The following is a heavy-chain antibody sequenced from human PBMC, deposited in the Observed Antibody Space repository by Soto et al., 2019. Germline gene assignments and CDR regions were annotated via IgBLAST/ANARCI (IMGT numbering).Heavy chain of an antibody. D-gene: IGHD6-6*01. CDR2: ISWDSRSV. CDR1: GFTFEDYA. Sequence: GGSLRLSCAVSGFTFEDYAMHWVRQAPGKGLEWVSGISWDSRSVAYADPVKGRFTISRDNAENSLHLQMNSLRAEDTAVYYCAKDSIRRSFSRSSTRARDAFDIWGQGTMVTVSS. CDR3: AKDSIRRSFSRSSTRARDAFDI. J-gene: IGHJ3*02. V-gene: IGHV3-9*01.